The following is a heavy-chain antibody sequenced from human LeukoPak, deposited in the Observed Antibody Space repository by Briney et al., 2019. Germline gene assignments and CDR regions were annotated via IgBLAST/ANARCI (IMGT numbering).Heavy chain of an antibody. CDR1: GGTFSSYA. D-gene: IGHD5-12*01. V-gene: IGHV1-69*06. CDR3: ARVGGAEGDQEDNGYSGYG. CDR2: IIPIFGTA. J-gene: IGHJ4*02. Sequence: ASVKVSCKASGGTFSSYAISWVRQAPGQGLEWMGRIIPIFGTANYAQKFQGRVTITADKSTSTAYMELSSLRSEDTAVYYCARVGGAEGDQEDNGYSGYGWGQGTLVTLSS.